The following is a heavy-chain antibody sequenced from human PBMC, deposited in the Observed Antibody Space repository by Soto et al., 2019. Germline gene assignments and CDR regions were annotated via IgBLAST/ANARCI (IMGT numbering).Heavy chain of an antibody. V-gene: IGHV6-1*01. J-gene: IGHJ3*02. D-gene: IGHD4-17*01. CDR3: AKDPNGDYVGGFEM. CDR2: TYYRSKWYN. CDR1: GDSVFSSTAA. Sequence: SQTLSLTCAISGDSVFSSTAAWNWIRQSPSRGLEWLGRTYYRSKWYNDYAVSVKSRITINPDTSKHQFSLQLNSVTPEDTAVYYCAKDPNGDYVGGFEMWGQGTMVTVSS.